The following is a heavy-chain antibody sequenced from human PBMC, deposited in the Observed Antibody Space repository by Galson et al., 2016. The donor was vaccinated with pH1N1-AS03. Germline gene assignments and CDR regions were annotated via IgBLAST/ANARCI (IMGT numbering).Heavy chain of an antibody. J-gene: IGHJ5*02. V-gene: IGHV3-23*01. D-gene: IGHD3-3*01. CDR1: GFTSSSYA. CDR3: AKDQSHIIPLSGALS. Sequence: SLRLSCATSGFTSSSYAMFWVRQAPGKGLEWVSSISGSGISTYYADSVKGRFTISRDNSRNTVYLQMNSLRVEDTATYYCAKDQSHIIPLSGALSWGQGTLVTVSS. CDR2: ISGSGIST.